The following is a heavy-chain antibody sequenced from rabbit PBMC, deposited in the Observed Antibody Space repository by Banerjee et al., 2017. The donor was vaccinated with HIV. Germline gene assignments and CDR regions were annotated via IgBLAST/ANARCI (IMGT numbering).Heavy chain of an antibody. CDR1: GFSFSNKYV. CDR2: IDTGSSSSS. CDR3: ARDYAGYIGYGYYFNL. V-gene: IGHV1S40*01. J-gene: IGHJ4*01. D-gene: IGHD7-1*01. Sequence: QSLEESGGGLVKPEGSLTLTCKASGFSFSNKYVMCWVRQAPGKGLEWIACIDTGSSSSSYYASWAKGRFTISKTSSTTVTLQMTSLTAADTATYFCARDYAGYIGYGYYFNLWGPGTLVTVS.